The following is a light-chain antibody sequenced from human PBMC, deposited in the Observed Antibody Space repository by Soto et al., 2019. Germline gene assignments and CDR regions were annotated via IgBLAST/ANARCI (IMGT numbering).Light chain of an antibody. CDR1: QSISSW. CDR3: QQYDNGWT. Sequence: DIQMTQSPSTLSASVGDRVTITCRASQSISSWLAWYQQKPGKAPKLLIYKASTLESGVPSRFSGSASGTEFTLTIRSLQSDDLATYYCQQYDNGWTFGQGSKVEIK. CDR2: KAS. V-gene: IGKV1-5*03. J-gene: IGKJ1*01.